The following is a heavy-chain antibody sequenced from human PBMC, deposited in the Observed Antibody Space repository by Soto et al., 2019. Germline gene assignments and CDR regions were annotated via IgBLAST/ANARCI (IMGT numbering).Heavy chain of an antibody. J-gene: IGHJ4*02. D-gene: IGHD6-13*01. CDR2: IRTKAYAGTT. CDR3: ARRSRSWED. CDR1: GFTFSSYA. V-gene: IGHV3-49*04. Sequence: PGGSLRLSCAASGFTFSSYAMSWVRQAPGKGLEWVGFIRTKAYAGTTEYSPSFQGQVTISADKSISTAYLQWSSLKASDTAKYYCARRSRSWEDLGQGTLVTGSS.